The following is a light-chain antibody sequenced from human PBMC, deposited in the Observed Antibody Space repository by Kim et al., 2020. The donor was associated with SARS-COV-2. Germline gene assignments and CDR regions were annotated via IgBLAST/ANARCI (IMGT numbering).Light chain of an antibody. CDR3: QAWDSDTAV. J-gene: IGLJ3*02. Sequence: SYELTQPPSVSVSPGQTASITCFGDKLGDKYACWYQQKPGQSPVLVIYQNTKRPLGIPERFSGPNSGNTATLTISGTQAMDEADFYCQAWDSDTAVLGGG. CDR1: KLGDKY. V-gene: IGLV3-1*01. CDR2: QNT.